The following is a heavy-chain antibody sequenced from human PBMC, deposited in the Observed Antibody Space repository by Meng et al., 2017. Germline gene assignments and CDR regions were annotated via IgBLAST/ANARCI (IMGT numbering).Heavy chain of an antibody. V-gene: IGHV1-8*01. D-gene: IGHD6-19*01. CDR2: MNPNSGNT. J-gene: IGHJ4*02. CDR3: ARYVAVAGVDY. Sequence: QGQVVQSGAGVKKPGASVKVYCKASGYTFTSYDNNWVRQATGQGLEWMGWMNPNSGNTGYAQKFQGRVTMTRNTSISTAYMELSSLRSEDTAVYYCARYVAVAGVDYWGQGTLVTVSS. CDR1: GYTFTSYD.